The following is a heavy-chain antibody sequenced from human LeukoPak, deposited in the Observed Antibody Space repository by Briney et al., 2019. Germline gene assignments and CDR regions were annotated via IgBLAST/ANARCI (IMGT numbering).Heavy chain of an antibody. V-gene: IGHV1-2*02. CDR3: PGRYRPGPV. Sequence: ASVNVSCKASGYTFSAHHIHWVRQAPGQGLEWMGWIVPDGRDTKYAEKFQGRMTLTVDTSITTAYMELHSLTSDDTAVYYCPGRYRPGPVWGQGTLITASS. CDR1: GYTFSAHH. D-gene: IGHD3-16*02. J-gene: IGHJ4*02. CDR2: IVPDGRDT.